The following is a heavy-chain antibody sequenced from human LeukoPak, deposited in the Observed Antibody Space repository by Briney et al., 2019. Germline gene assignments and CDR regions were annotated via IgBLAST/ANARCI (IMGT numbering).Heavy chain of an antibody. J-gene: IGHJ4*02. CDR1: GFTFSSYS. V-gene: IGHV3-21*01. CDR2: ISSSSSYI. CDR3: ARVTFPKVSDY. D-gene: IGHD3-3*02. Sequence: GGSLRLSCAASGFTFSSYSMNWVRQAPGKGLEWVSSISSSSSYIYYADSVKGRFTISRDNAKNSLYLQMNSLRAEDTAVYYCARVTFPKVSDYWGQGTLVTVSS.